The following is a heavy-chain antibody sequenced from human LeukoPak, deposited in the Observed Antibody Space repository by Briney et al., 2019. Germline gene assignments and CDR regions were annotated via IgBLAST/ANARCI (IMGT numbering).Heavy chain of an antibody. CDR2: INHSGST. Sequence: PSETLSLTCAVYGGSFSGYYWSWIRQPPGKGLEWIGEINHSGSTNYNPSLKSRVTISVDTSKNQFSLKLSSVTAADTAVYYCARHIAGSGYQALDFWGQGTLVTVSS. V-gene: IGHV4-34*01. CDR1: GGSFSGYY. J-gene: IGHJ4*02. D-gene: IGHD3-22*01. CDR3: ARHIAGSGYQALDF.